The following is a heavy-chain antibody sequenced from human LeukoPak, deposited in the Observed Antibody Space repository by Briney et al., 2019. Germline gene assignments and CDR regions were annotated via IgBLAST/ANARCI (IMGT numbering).Heavy chain of an antibody. CDR2: IYHSGST. V-gene: IGHV4-38-2*02. CDR3: ATYDFWSGRYFDY. J-gene: IGHJ4*02. Sequence: SETLSLTCTVSGYSINSGYYWGWIRQPPGKGLELIGIIYHSGSTYYNPSLKSRVTISLDTSKNQFSLKLSSVTAADTAVYYCATYDFWSGRYFDYWGQGTLVTVSS. D-gene: IGHD3-3*01. CDR1: GYSINSGYY.